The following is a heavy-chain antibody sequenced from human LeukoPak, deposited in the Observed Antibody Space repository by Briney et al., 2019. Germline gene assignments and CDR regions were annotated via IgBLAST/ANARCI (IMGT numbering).Heavy chain of an antibody. Sequence: GGSLRLSCAASGFTFDDYAMHWVRQAPGKGLEWVSGISWNSGSIGYADSVKGRFTISRDNAKNSLYLQMNSLRAEDTALYYCAKNADYSSGWYGGGGFDYWGQGTLVTVSS. D-gene: IGHD6-19*01. J-gene: IGHJ4*02. CDR1: GFTFDDYA. CDR3: AKNADYSSGWYGGGGFDY. V-gene: IGHV3-9*01. CDR2: ISWNSGSI.